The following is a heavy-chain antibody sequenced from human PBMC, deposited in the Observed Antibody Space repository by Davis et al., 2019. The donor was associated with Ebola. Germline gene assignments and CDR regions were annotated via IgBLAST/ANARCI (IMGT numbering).Heavy chain of an antibody. CDR2: IYSGGST. Sequence: GESLKISCAASGFTVSSNYMSWVRQAPGKGLEWVSVIYSGGSTYYADSVKGRFTISRDNSKNTLYLQMNSLRAEDTAVYYCARDSDGTTFYYWGQGTLVTVSS. CDR1: GFTVSSNY. J-gene: IGHJ4*02. D-gene: IGHD1-1*01. V-gene: IGHV3-53*01. CDR3: ARDSDGTTFYY.